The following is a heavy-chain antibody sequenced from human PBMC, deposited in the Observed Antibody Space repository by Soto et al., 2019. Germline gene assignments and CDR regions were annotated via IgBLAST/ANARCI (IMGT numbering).Heavy chain of an antibody. D-gene: IGHD6-6*01. CDR3: ASLLSSSSDYYMDV. CDR1: GGSISSSSYY. Sequence: ETLSLTCTVSGGSISSSSYYWGWIRQPPGKGLEWIGSIYYGGSTYYNPSLKSRVTISVDTSKNQFSLKLSSVTAADTAVYYCASLLSSSSDYYMDVWGKGTTVTVSS. J-gene: IGHJ6*03. V-gene: IGHV4-39*01. CDR2: IYYGGST.